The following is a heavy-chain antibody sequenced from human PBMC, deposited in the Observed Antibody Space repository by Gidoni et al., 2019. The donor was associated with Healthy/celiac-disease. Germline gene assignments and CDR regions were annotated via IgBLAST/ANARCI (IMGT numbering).Heavy chain of an antibody. Sequence: QVQLQQWGAGLLKPSETLSLTCAVSGGSFSGYYWSWIRQPPGKGLEWIGEINHSGSTNYNPSLKSRVTISVDTSKNQFSLKLSSVTAADTAVYYCARRITDPPWCGFDPWGQGTLVTFSS. V-gene: IGHV4-34*01. CDR3: ARRITDPPWCGFDP. CDR2: INHSGST. CDR1: GGSFSGYY. D-gene: IGHD2-8*02. J-gene: IGHJ5*02.